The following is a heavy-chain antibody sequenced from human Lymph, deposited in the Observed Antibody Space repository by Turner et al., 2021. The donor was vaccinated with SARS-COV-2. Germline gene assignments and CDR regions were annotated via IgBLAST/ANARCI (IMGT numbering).Heavy chain of an antibody. CDR3: AKGVRGAMIVVVIPYFDY. Sequence: EVQLLESGGGLVQPGGSLRLPCAASGFTFSSYAMSWVRQPPGKCLDWVSAISVSGGDTYYADPVKGRFTISRDNSKNTLYLQMNSLRAEDTAVYYCAKGVRGAMIVVVIPYFDYWGQGTLVTVSS. V-gene: IGHV3-23*01. D-gene: IGHD3-22*01. CDR2: ISVSGGDT. J-gene: IGHJ4*02. CDR1: GFTFSSYA.